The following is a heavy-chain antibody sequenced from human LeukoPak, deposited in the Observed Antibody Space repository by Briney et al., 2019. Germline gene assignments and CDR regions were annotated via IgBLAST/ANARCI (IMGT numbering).Heavy chain of an antibody. D-gene: IGHD5-18*01. V-gene: IGHV3-23*01. J-gene: IGHJ6*02. CDR3: AKGRIQLYYYYGMDV. CDR1: GFTFSNYA. CDR2: ISGSGGST. Sequence: GGSLRLSCAASGFTFSNYAMSWVRQAPGKGLEWVSGISGSGGSTYYTDSVKGRFTISRDNSKNTLYLQMNSLRAEDTAVYYCAKGRIQLYYYYGMDVWGQGTTVTVSS.